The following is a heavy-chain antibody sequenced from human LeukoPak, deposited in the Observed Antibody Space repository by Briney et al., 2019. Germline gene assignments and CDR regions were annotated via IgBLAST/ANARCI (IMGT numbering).Heavy chain of an antibody. J-gene: IGHJ3*02. CDR2: MNPNSGNT. CDR3: ARDRTEMAAFDI. D-gene: IGHD5-24*01. V-gene: IGHV1-8*03. CDR1: GYTFTSYD. Sequence: ASVKVSCKASGYTFTSYDINGVRQATGQGLEWMGWMNPNSGNTGYAQKFQGRVTITRNTSISTAYMELSSLRSEDTAVYYCARDRTEMAAFDIWGQGTMVTVSS.